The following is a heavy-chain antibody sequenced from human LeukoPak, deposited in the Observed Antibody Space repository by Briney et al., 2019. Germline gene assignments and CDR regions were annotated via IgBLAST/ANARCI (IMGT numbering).Heavy chain of an antibody. V-gene: IGHV4-4*07. CDR1: GGSITTFF. J-gene: IGHJ4*02. Sequence: PSETLSPTCTVSGGSITTFFWSWIRQPAGKGLEWIGRIYTSGTTNYNPSLKSRVTMSVDTSKNQFSLNLTSVTVADTAVYYCAREGTTRPLDYWGQGTLVTVSS. D-gene: IGHD6-6*01. CDR3: AREGTTRPLDY. CDR2: IYTSGTT.